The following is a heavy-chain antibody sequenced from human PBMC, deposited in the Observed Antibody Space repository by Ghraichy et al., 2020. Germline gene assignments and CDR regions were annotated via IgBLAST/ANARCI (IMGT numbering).Heavy chain of an antibody. Sequence: GGSLRLSCAASGFTFSSYSMNWVRQAPGKGLEWVSYISSSSSTIYYADSVKGRFTISRDNAKNSLYLQMNSLRAEDTAVYYCARDGDSSGWYYVDYWGQGTLVTVSS. V-gene: IGHV3-48*04. D-gene: IGHD6-19*01. CDR1: GFTFSSYS. CDR3: ARDGDSSGWYYVDY. J-gene: IGHJ4*02. CDR2: ISSSSSTI.